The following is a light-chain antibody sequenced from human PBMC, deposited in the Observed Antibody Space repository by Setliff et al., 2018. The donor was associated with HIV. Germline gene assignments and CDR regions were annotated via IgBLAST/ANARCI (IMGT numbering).Light chain of an antibody. V-gene: IGLV2-14*03. J-gene: IGLJ1*01. CDR1: RSDVGGYDY. Sequence: SALTQPASVSGSPGQSITISCTGTRSDVGGYDYVSWYQQHPGKAPKLMIYGVSNRPSGVSNRFSGSKSGNTASLTISGLQAEDEADYYCSLYTSSSTYVFGSGTKGTVL. CDR3: SLYTSSSTYV. CDR2: GVS.